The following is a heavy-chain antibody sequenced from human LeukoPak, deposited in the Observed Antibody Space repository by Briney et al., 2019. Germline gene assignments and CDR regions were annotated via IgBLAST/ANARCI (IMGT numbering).Heavy chain of an antibody. Sequence: SVKVSCKASGGTFSSYAVSWVRQAPGQGLEWMGRIIPIFGTANYAQKFQGRVTITTDESTSTAYMELSSLRSEDTAVYYCAQMPDGCNGVVDYWGQGTLVAVSS. CDR1: GGTFSSYA. V-gene: IGHV1-69*05. J-gene: IGHJ4*02. D-gene: IGHD5-24*01. CDR2: IIPIFGTA. CDR3: AQMPDGCNGVVDY.